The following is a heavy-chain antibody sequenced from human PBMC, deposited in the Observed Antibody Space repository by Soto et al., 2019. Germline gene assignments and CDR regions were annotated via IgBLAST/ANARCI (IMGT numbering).Heavy chain of an antibody. D-gene: IGHD6-19*01. V-gene: IGHV2-5*02. Sequence: QITLKESGPTLVKPTQTLTLTCTFSGFSLSSTRMAVGWIRQPPGKALEWLALIYWDDDKRDSPFLKSRLTITKDTSKNQVVLTTSNMDPVDTARYYCAHIVVAGLGYYFDYWGQGTLVTVSS. CDR1: GFSLSSTRMA. J-gene: IGHJ4*02. CDR2: IYWDDDK. CDR3: AHIVVAGLGYYFDY.